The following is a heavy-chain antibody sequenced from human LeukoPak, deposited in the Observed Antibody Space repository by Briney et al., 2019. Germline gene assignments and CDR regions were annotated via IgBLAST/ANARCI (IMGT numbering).Heavy chain of an antibody. J-gene: IGHJ4*02. V-gene: IGHV3-23*01. CDR3: AKEGRIAAGTGDYFDY. D-gene: IGHD6-13*01. CDR1: GFTFSSYA. CDR2: ISANGDTT. Sequence: GGSLRLSCAASGFTFSSYAMSWVRQAPGKGLEGVSGISANGDTTKYADSVKGRFTISRDNAKNTVLLQMDSLRADDTAVYYCAKEGRIAAGTGDYFDYWGQGTLVTVSS.